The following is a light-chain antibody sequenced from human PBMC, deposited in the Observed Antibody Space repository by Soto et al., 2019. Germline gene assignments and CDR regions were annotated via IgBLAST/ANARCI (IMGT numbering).Light chain of an antibody. J-gene: IGLJ1*01. CDR1: SSDVGGYNY. V-gene: IGLV2-8*01. CDR3: SSYAGSNNLGV. CDR2: DVS. Sequence: QSVLTQPPSASGSPGQSVTISCTGTSSDVGGYNYVSWYQLHPGKAPKLMIYDVSKRPSGVPDRFSGSKSGNTASLTVSGLRAEDEADYYCSSYAGSNNLGVFGSGTKLTVL.